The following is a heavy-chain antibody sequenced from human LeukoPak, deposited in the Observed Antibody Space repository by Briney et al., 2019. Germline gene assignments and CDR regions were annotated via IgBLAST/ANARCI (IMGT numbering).Heavy chain of an antibody. J-gene: IGHJ5*02. CDR2: IVNVGSDK. D-gene: IGHD1-14*01. Sequence: GGSLRLSCAASGFSFGNYGMHWVRQAPGKGLDWVAFIVNVGSDKYYEDSVKGRFTISRDNSKNTLYLQMNSLRAEDTAVYYCATDNNVNPNWFDPWGKGTLVTVSS. CDR3: ATDNNVNPNWFDP. CDR1: GFSFGNYG. V-gene: IGHV3-30*02.